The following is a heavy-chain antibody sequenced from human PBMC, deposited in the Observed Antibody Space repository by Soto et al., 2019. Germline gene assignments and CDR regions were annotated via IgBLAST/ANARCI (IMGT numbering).Heavy chain of an antibody. CDR3: ARGYDFWGGYYYPYGMDV. Sequence: QVQLVESGGGVVQPGRSLRLACAASGFTFSSYAMHWVRQAPGKGLEWVAVISYDGSNKNHADTVKGRFTISRDNSKNTQYMQTISLRVEDTAVYYWARGYDFWGGYYYPYGMDVWGQGTTVTVSS. CDR1: GFTFSSYA. J-gene: IGHJ6*02. CDR2: ISYDGSNK. V-gene: IGHV3-30-3*01. D-gene: IGHD3-3*01.